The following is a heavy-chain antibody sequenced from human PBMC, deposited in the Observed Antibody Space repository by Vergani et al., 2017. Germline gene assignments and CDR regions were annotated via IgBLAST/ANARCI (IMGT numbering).Heavy chain of an antibody. Sequence: QVQPVQSGAEVKKPGASVKVSCKASGYTFTNYYMHWVRQAPGQGLEWMGIINPSGGSTSYAQKFQGRVTMTRDTSTSTVYMELSSLKSEDTAVYYCARLGSSGWVDYWGQGTLVTVSS. D-gene: IGHD6-19*01. CDR1: GYTFTNYY. CDR2: INPSGGST. V-gene: IGHV1-46*01. CDR3: ARLGSSGWVDY. J-gene: IGHJ4*02.